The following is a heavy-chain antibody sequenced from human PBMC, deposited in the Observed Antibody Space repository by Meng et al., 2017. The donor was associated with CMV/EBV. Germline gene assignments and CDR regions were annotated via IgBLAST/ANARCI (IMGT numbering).Heavy chain of an antibody. D-gene: IGHD3-3*01. CDR3: AREGGYDFWSGYYFGGEYYGMDV. Sequence: GGSPRLSCAASGFTFSNAWMSWVRQAPGKGLEWVGRIKSKTDGGTTDYAAPVKGRFTISRDDSKNTLYLQMNSLRAGDTAVYYCAREGGYDFWSGYYFGGEYYGMDVWGQGTTVTVSS. J-gene: IGHJ6*02. V-gene: IGHV3-15*01. CDR1: GFTFSNAW. CDR2: IKSKTDGGTT.